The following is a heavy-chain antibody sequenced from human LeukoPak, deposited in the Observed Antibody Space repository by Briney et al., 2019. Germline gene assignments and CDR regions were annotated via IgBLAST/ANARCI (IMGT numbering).Heavy chain of an antibody. CDR1: GFTFSSYG. CDR2: ISYDGSNK. J-gene: IGHJ4*02. V-gene: IGHV3-30*18. CDR3: AKAFTIAVAGSDY. Sequence: GGSLRLSSAASGFTFSSYGMHWVRQAPGKGLEWVAVISYDGSNKYYADSVKVRFTISRDNSKNTLYLQMNSLRAEDTAVYYCAKAFTIAVAGSDYWGQGTLVTVSS. D-gene: IGHD6-19*01.